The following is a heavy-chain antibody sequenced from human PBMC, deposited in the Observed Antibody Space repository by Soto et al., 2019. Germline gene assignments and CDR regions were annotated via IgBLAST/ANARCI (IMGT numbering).Heavy chain of an antibody. CDR2: INAGNGNT. CDR3: ARGVWGHDH. D-gene: IGHD3-16*01. Sequence: QVQLVQSGAEVKDPGASVKVSCKASGYTFTDYVMHWVRQAPGQSLEWMGWINAGNGNTKYSQKFQGRVTITRDTSASTVYIDLNSLRYEDTAVYYSARGVWGHDHWGQGTQVTVSS. V-gene: IGHV1-3*01. CDR1: GYTFTDYV. J-gene: IGHJ4*02.